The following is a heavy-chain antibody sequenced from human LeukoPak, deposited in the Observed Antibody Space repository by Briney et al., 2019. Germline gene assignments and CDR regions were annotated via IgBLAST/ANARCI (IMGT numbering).Heavy chain of an antibody. D-gene: IGHD3-16*01. V-gene: IGHV4-4*07. Sequence: SQTLSLTCTVSGGSISSYYWSWIRQPAGKGLEWIGRIYTSGSTNYNPSLKSRITMSVDTSKNQCTLKLSSVTAADTAVYYCARVGDYALKDWGQGTLVTVSS. CDR1: GGSISSYY. J-gene: IGHJ4*02. CDR2: IYTSGST. CDR3: ARVGDYALKD.